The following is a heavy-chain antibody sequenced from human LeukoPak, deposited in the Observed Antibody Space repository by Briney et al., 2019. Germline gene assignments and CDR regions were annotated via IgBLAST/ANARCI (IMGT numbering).Heavy chain of an antibody. Sequence: PGGSLRLSCAASGFTFSSYWMSWVRQAPGKGLEWVANIKQDGSEKYYVDSVKGRFTISRDNAKNSLYLQMNSLRAEDTAVYYCARRSVTAISSYFDYWGQGTLATVSS. D-gene: IGHD2-21*02. CDR1: GFTFSSYW. V-gene: IGHV3-7*01. CDR3: ARRSVTAISSYFDY. CDR2: IKQDGSEK. J-gene: IGHJ4*02.